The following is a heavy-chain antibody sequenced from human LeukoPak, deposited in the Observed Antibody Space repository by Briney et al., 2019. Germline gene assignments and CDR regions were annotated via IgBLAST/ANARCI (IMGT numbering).Heavy chain of an antibody. D-gene: IGHD6-13*01. CDR3: ARVIAAAGTFDY. J-gene: IGHJ4*02. CDR2: INPSGGST. Sequence: ASVKVSCKASGYTFTSYYMHWVRQAPGQGLEWMGIINPSGGSTSYAQKFQGRVTVTRDTSTSTVYMELSSLRSEDTAVYYCARVIAAAGTFDYWGQGTLVTVSS. CDR1: GYTFTSYY. V-gene: IGHV1-46*01.